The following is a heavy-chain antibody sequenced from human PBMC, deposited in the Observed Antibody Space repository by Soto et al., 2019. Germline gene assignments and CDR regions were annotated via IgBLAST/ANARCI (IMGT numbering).Heavy chain of an antibody. Sequence: GGSLRLSCAASGFTFSGSAMHWVRQAPGKGLQRVSAIGASGAGTYYADSVKGRFTISRDNSKNTLHLQMNSLRAEDTAVYYCALRKTGSYFDYWGQGNLVTVSS. D-gene: IGHD1-26*01. CDR1: GFTFSGSA. J-gene: IGHJ4*02. CDR3: ALRKTGSYFDY. CDR2: IGASGAGT. V-gene: IGHV3-23*01.